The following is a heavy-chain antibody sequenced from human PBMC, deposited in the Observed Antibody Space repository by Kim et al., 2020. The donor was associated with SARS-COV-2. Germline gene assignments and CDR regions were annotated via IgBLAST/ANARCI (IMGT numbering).Heavy chain of an antibody. CDR1: GFTFSSYG. J-gene: IGHJ5*02. V-gene: IGHV3-30*18. CDR3: AKDPSYYGDYGGGPSDP. CDR2: ISYDGSNK. Sequence: GGSLRLSCAASGFTFSSYGMHWVRQAPGKGLEWVAVISYDGSNKYYADSVKGRFTISRDNSKNTLYLQMNSLRAEDTAVYYCAKDPSYYGDYGGGPSDPWGQGTLVTVSS. D-gene: IGHD4-17*01.